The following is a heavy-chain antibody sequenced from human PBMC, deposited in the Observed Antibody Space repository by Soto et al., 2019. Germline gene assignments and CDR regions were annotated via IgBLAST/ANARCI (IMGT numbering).Heavy chain of an antibody. Sequence: QVQLVESGGGVVQPGRSLRLSCAASGFSFSSYGMHWVRQAPGKGLEWLAVIVAGGTGLHYADSVRGRFTISRDNSKNTLYLHRNSVGADAAANCFYATADDRPGNGLDHWGQGTLVTVSS. CDR1: GFSFSSYG. V-gene: IGHV3-33*03. CDR3: ATADDRPGNGLDH. CDR2: IVAGGTGL. D-gene: IGHD2-2*01. J-gene: IGHJ4*02.